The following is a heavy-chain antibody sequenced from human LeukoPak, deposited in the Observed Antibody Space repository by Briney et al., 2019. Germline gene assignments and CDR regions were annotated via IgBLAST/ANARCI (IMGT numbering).Heavy chain of an antibody. Sequence: AGGSLRLSCAASGFTFSNVWMNWVRQAPGMGLEWVGRVKRNSDGGTIDYAAPVKGRFTISRDDSKNTLYLQMNSLKTEDTAVYYCTTDSVAVAGTFDYWGQGTLVTVSS. CDR3: TTDSVAVAGTFDY. CDR2: VKRNSDGGTI. V-gene: IGHV3-15*01. CDR1: GFTFSNVW. D-gene: IGHD6-19*01. J-gene: IGHJ4*02.